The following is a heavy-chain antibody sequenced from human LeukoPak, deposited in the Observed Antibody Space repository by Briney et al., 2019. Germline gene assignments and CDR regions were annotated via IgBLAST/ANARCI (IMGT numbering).Heavy chain of an antibody. D-gene: IGHD3-16*01. J-gene: IGHJ4*02. CDR3: ARDHHGGSDY. V-gene: IGHV3-23*01. Sequence: WGSLRLSCAASGFTFNGYAMNWVRQAPGKGLEWVSAISDSGDNTYYADSVRGRFTISRDNSMNTLYLQMNTLRAEDTAVYYCARDHHGGSDYWGQGTLVTVSS. CDR2: ISDSGDNT. CDR1: GFTFNGYA.